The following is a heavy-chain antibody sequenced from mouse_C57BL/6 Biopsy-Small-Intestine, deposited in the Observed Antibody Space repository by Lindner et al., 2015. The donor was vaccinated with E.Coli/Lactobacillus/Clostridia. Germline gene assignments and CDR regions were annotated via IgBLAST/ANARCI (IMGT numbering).Heavy chain of an antibody. V-gene: IGHV1-81*01. D-gene: IGHD1-1*01. J-gene: IGHJ2*01. CDR2: IYPGSGKT. CDR3: SRWESFITTVVDHFDY. CDR1: GYTFISYG. Sequence: VQLQESGGELARPGASVKLSCKASGYTFISYGVSWVKQRTGQGLEWIGEIYPGSGKTYYNEKFKGKAILTADKSSSTTYMELRSPTSEDSAVYFCSRWESFITTVVDHFDYWGQGTTLTVSS.